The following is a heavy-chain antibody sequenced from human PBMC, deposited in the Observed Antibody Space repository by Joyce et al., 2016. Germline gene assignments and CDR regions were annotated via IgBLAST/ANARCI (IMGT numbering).Heavy chain of an antibody. V-gene: IGHV3-7*03. D-gene: IGHD4-11*01. Sequence: EVQLVESGGGLVQPGGSLRLSCAASGFTISNYWMAWVRQGPGKGLEWVANINQGGTEKNYVDSVKGRFIISRDNAKNSLYLQLNSLRAEDTAVYYCAELSVTWGQGTLVTVSS. J-gene: IGHJ4*02. CDR1: GFTISNYW. CDR2: INQGGTEK. CDR3: AELSVT.